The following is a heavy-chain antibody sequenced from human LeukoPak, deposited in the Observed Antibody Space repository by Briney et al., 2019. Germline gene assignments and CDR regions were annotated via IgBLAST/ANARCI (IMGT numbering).Heavy chain of an antibody. CDR1: GFTFSSYA. J-gene: IGHJ4*02. V-gene: IGHV3-23*01. CDR2: ISGSGGST. CDR3: AKGSSSSWYRLIDY. Sequence: PGGSLRLSCAASGFTFSSYAMSWVRQAPGKGLEWVSAISGSGGSTYYADSVKGRFTISRDNSKNTLYLQMNSLRAEDTAVYYCAKGSSSSWYRLIDYWGQGTLVTVSS. D-gene: IGHD6-13*01.